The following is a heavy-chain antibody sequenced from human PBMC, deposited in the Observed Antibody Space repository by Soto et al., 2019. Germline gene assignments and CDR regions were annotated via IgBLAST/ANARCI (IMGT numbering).Heavy chain of an antibody. Sequence: PSETLSLTCAVSGGSISSSNWWSWVRQPPGKGLEWIGEIYHSGSTNYNPSLKSRVTISVDKSKNQFSLKLSSVTAADTAVYYCASFQYCSSTSCLEYWGQGTLVTVS. J-gene: IGHJ4*02. CDR1: GGSISSSNW. D-gene: IGHD2-2*01. V-gene: IGHV4-4*02. CDR2: IYHSGST. CDR3: ASFQYCSSTSCLEY.